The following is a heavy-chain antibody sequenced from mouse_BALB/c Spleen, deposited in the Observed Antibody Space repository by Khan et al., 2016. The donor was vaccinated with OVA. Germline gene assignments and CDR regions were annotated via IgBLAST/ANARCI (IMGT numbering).Heavy chain of an antibody. CDR2: TNPTNGRT. V-gene: IGHV1S81*02. CDR1: GYTFTSYW. D-gene: IGHD1-1*01. CDR3: ARIKKIVATDFDY. J-gene: IGHJ2*01. Sequence: QVQLQQPGAELVKAGASVKMSCKASGYTFTSYWMHWVKQRLGQGLEWFAETNPTNGRTYYNEKFKSKATLTVDKSSSTAYMLLSGPTVEDYAVYYCARIKKIVATDFDYWGQGTTLTVSS.